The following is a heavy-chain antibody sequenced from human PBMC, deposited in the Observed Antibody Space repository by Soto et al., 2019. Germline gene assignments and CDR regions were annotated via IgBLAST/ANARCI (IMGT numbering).Heavy chain of an antibody. J-gene: IGHJ3*02. CDR1: GFTFSSYA. Sequence: EVQLLESGGGLVQPGGSLRLSSAASGFTFSSYAMSWVRQAPGKGLEWVSAISGSGGSTYYADSVKGRFTISRDNSKNTLYLQMNRLRAEDTAVYYCAKTPSPSSSSWYLDAFDIWGQGTMVTVSS. CDR3: AKTPSPSSSSWYLDAFDI. D-gene: IGHD6-13*01. CDR2: ISGSGGST. V-gene: IGHV3-23*01.